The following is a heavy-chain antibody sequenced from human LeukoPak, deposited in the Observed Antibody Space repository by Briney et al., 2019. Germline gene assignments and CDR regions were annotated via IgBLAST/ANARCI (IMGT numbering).Heavy chain of an antibody. CDR1: GFTVSSNC. Sequence: GGSLRLSCAASGFTVSSNCMSWVRQAPGKGLEWVSVIYSGGSTYYADSVKGRFTISRDNSKNTLYLQMNSLRAEDTAVYYCARGGDGYNSGYYGMDVWGQGTTVTVSS. CDR2: IYSGGST. D-gene: IGHD5-24*01. J-gene: IGHJ6*02. V-gene: IGHV3-53*01. CDR3: ARGGDGYNSGYYGMDV.